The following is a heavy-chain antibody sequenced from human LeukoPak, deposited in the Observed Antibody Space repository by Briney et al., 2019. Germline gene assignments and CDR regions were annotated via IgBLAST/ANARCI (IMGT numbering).Heavy chain of an antibody. CDR3: ARHSIDYDDSPNWFDP. V-gene: IGHV3-30*12. CDR1: RFSFSSYG. J-gene: IGHJ5*02. D-gene: IGHD4-17*01. Sequence: GGSLRLSCAASRFSFSSYGMHWVRQAPGKGLEWVAYLQYDRTNVQYAASVRGRFTTSRDNAKNSLYLQMNSLRVEDTAVYYCARHSIDYDDSPNWFDPWGQGTLVTVSS. CDR2: LQYDRTNV.